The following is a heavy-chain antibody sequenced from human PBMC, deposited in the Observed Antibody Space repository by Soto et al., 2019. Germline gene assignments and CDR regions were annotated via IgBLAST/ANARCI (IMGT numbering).Heavy chain of an antibody. CDR1: GFTFSTYY. V-gene: IGHV3-74*03. CDR3: IKYGAD. J-gene: IGHJ4*02. D-gene: IGHD1-26*01. CDR2: INIDGSFT. Sequence: EVHLVESGGGLVQPGGSLRLSCAASGFTFSTYYMHWVRQAPGKGLEWVSRINIDGSFTTYTESVKGRFTIFRDNAKNTLYLQMNSLRAEETAVYYCIKYGADWGQGTLVTVSS.